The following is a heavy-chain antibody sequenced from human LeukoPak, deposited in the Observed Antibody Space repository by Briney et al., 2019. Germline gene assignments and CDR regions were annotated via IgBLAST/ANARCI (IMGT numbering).Heavy chain of an antibody. CDR2: INAYNGNT. CDR3: ARGGAAPGTNNWFDP. D-gene: IGHD6-13*01. V-gene: IGHV1-18*01. J-gene: IGHJ5*02. Sequence: GASVKVSCKASGYTFTNYGISWVRQAPGQGLEWMGWINAYNGNTNYAQKLRGRVTMTTDTSTSTAYMELRSLRSDDTAVYFCARGGAAPGTNNWFDPWGQGTLVTVSS. CDR1: GYTFTNYG.